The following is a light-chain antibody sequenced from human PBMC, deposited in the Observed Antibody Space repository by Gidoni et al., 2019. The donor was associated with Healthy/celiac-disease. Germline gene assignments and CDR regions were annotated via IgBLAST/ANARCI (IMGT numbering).Light chain of an antibody. J-gene: IGKJ4*01. CDR2: AAS. V-gene: IGKV1-39*01. CDR3: QQSYSTPLT. Sequence: DIQMTQPPSSLSASVGDRVTITCRSSQSISSYLHWYQQKPGKAPKLLIYAASSLQSGVPSRFSGSGSGTDFTLTISSLQPEDFATYYCQQSYSTPLTFGGXTKVEIK. CDR1: QSISSY.